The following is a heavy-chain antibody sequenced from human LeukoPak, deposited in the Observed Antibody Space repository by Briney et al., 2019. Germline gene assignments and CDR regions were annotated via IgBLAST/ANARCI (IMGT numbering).Heavy chain of an antibody. CDR3: ARDPLDIVVVPAVDTGLFDY. Sequence: GASVKVSCKASEYTFTGYYMHWVRQAPGQGLEWMGWINPNSGGTNYAQKFQGRVTMTRDTSISTAYMELSRLRSDDTAVYYCARDPLDIVVVPAVDTGLFDYWGQGTLVTVSS. CDR1: EYTFTGYY. J-gene: IGHJ4*02. D-gene: IGHD2-2*01. CDR2: INPNSGGT. V-gene: IGHV1-2*02.